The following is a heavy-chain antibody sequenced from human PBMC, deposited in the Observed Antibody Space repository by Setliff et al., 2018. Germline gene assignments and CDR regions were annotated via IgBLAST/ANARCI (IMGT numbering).Heavy chain of an antibody. V-gene: IGHV1-18*01. CDR3: ARDSRGEAGSTRQNTFDY. CDR2: ISAYNGNT. Sequence: ASVKVSCKASGYTFTSYGISWVRQAPGQGLEWMGWISAYNGNTNYAQKFQGRVTMTRDTSTSTVYMELSSLRSEDTAVYYCARDSRGEAGSTRQNTFDYWGQGTLVTVSS. J-gene: IGHJ4*02. CDR1: GYTFTSYG. D-gene: IGHD2-2*01.